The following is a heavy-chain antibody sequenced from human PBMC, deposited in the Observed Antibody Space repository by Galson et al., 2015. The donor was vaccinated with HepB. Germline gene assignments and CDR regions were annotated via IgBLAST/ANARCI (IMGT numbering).Heavy chain of an antibody. CDR2: IRSKANSYAT. CDR3: TIGVIRFGELLPTEGS. D-gene: IGHD3-10*01. J-gene: IGHJ5*02. CDR1: GFTFSGSA. V-gene: IGHV3-73*01. Sequence: SLRLSCAASGFTFSGSAMHWVRQASGKGLEWVGRIRSKANSYATAYAASVKGRFTISRDDSKNTAYLQMNSLKTEDTAVYYCTIGVIRFGELLPTEGSWGQGTLVTVSS.